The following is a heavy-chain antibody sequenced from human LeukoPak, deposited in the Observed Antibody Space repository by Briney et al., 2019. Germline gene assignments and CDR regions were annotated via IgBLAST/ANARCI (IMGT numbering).Heavy chain of an antibody. J-gene: IGHJ5*02. Sequence: SETLSLTCTVSGDSLNTYYWSWIRQSPWKGLEWIACIFSSGSASYNPSLRSRVAISVDTSKNQFSLKLFSVIAADTAVYYCARGWQANWFDPWGQGTLVTVSS. D-gene: IGHD2-15*01. CDR1: GDSLNTYY. CDR3: ARGWQANWFDP. CDR2: IFSSGSA. V-gene: IGHV4-59*01.